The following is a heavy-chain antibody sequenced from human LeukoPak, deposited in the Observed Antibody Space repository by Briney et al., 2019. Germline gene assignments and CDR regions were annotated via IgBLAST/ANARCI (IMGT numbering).Heavy chain of an antibody. Sequence: SETLSLTCTVSGGSISSSGYYWGWIRQPPGEGLEWIGSIYYSGATYYSPSLKSRVTISLDTSENQFSLKLNSVTAADTAVYYCARQGDGGYAYGNFDSWGQGTLVTVSS. V-gene: IGHV4-39*01. J-gene: IGHJ4*02. CDR1: GGSISSSGYY. CDR3: ARQGDGGYAYGNFDS. D-gene: IGHD3-10*01. CDR2: IYYSGAT.